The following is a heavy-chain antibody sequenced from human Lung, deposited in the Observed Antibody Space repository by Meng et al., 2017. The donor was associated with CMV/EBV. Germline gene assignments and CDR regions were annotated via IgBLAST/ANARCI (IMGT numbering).Heavy chain of an antibody. CDR3: ARDPIKGAPHHFDY. J-gene: IGHJ4*02. CDR2: ISWDGSVT. V-gene: IGHV3-30-3*01. D-gene: IGHD3-16*01. CDR1: GFTFSNFP. Sequence: GESLKISCEVSGFTFSNFPTHWIRQAPGKGLEWVAVISWDGSVTKYADSVRGRFTISRDDSKNTLFLHTNSLRLDDTAVYYCARDPIKGAPHHFDYWGQGXLVTVSS.